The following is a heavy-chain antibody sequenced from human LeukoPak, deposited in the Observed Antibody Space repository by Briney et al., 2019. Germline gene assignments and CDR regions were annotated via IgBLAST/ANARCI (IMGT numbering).Heavy chain of an antibody. Sequence: LETLSLTCSVSDYSITAGYYWGWIRQPPGKGLEWIGSLFHSGATYFTPSLKSRVAMSVDTSRNQFSLSLHSVTAADAAIYYCVRESGNGGHPLFDRWGQGTPVTVSS. D-gene: IGHD4-23*01. J-gene: IGHJ4*02. CDR3: VRESGNGGHPLFDR. V-gene: IGHV4-38-2*02. CDR2: LFHSGAT. CDR1: DYSITAGYY.